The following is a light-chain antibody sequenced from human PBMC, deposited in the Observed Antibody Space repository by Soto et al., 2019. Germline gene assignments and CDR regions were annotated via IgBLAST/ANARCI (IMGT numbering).Light chain of an antibody. CDR3: SSYTSSSTPGVV. CDR1: SSDVGGYIY. V-gene: IGLV2-14*01. Sequence: QSVLTQPASVSGSPGQSITISCTGTSSDVGGYIYVSWYQQHPGKAPKLMIYDVSNRPSGVSNRFSGSKSGNTASLTISGLQAEDEADYYCSSYTSSSTPGVVFGGGTKLTVL. CDR2: DVS. J-gene: IGLJ2*01.